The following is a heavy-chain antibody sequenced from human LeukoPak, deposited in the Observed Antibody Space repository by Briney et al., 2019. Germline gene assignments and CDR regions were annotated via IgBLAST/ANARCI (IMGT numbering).Heavy chain of an antibody. CDR1: GFTVSSNY. D-gene: IGHD5-18*01. CDR3: ARGGRGYSYGPDY. V-gene: IGHV3-53*01. CDR2: IYSGGST. J-gene: IGHJ4*02. Sequence: GGSLRLSCAASGFTVSSNYMSWVRQAPGKGLEWVSVIYSGGSTYYADSVKGRFTNSRDNSKNTLYLQMNSLRAEDTAVYYCARGGRGYSYGPDYWGQGTLVTVSS.